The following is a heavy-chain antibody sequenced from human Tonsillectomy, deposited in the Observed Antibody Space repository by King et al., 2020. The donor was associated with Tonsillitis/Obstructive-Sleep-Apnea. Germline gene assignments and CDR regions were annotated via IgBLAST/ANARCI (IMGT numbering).Heavy chain of an antibody. Sequence: QLQESGPGLVKPSETLSLTCTVACGSISSYYWSWIRQPPGKGLEWIGYIYYSGSTNYNPSLKSRVTISVDTSKNQFSLKLSSVTAAATAGYYCARTDYYYMDVWDKGTTVTVSS. CDR1: CGSISSYY. CDR2: IYYSGST. CDR3: ARTDYYYMDV. J-gene: IGHJ6*03. V-gene: IGHV4-59*01.